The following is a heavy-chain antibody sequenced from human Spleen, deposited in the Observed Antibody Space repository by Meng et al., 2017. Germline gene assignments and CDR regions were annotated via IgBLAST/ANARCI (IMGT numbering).Heavy chain of an antibody. CDR3: ARDEDISAAGKLFGDY. CDR2: IHPKSGDT. D-gene: IGHD6-13*01. Sequence: ASVKVSCKASGYTFPDYWLHWVRRAPGQGLEWMGRIHPKSGDTHYAQRFQGRVTMTGDTSISTAYMELSGLRSDDTAMYYCARDEDISAAGKLFGDYWSQGTLVTVSS. V-gene: IGHV1-2*06. J-gene: IGHJ4*02. CDR1: GYTFPDYW.